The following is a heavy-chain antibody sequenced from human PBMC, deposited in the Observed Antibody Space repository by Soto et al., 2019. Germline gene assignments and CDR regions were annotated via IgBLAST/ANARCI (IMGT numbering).Heavy chain of an antibody. CDR3: ASASDYYDSSGYLPSPDYYYYYGMDV. CDR1: GFTFSSYA. Sequence: GGSLRLSCAASGFTFSSYAIHWVRQAPGKGLEWVAVISYDGSNKYYADSVKGRFTISRDNSKNTLYLQMNSLRAEDTAVYYCASASDYYDSSGYLPSPDYYYYYGMDVWGQGTTVTAP. J-gene: IGHJ6*02. CDR2: ISYDGSNK. V-gene: IGHV3-30-3*01. D-gene: IGHD3-22*01.